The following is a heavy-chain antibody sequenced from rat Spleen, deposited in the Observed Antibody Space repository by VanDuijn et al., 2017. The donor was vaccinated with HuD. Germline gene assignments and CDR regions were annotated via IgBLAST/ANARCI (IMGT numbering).Heavy chain of an antibody. CDR2: ISPSGGGT. CDR3: ARQDTSGYSNWFTY. J-gene: IGHJ3*01. V-gene: IGHV5S23*01. Sequence: EVQLVESGGGLVQPGRSLKLSCAASGFTFSNYDMAWVRQAPTKGLVWVASISPSGGGTYYRDSVKGRFTVSRDNTRSTQFLQMDSLRSEDTATYYCARQDTSGYSNWFTYWGQGTLVTVSS. CDR1: GFTFSNYD. D-gene: IGHD4-3*01.